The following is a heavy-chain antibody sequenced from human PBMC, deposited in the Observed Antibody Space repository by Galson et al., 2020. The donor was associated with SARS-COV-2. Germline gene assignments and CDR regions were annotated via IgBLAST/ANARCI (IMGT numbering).Heavy chain of an antibody. Sequence: ASVKVSCKASGYTFTGYYMHWVRQAPGQGLEWMGWINPNSGGTNYAQKFQGRVTMTRDTSISTAYMELSRLRSDDTAVYYCARAAGYSSGWYTDWFDPWGQGTLVTVSS. V-gene: IGHV1-2*02. J-gene: IGHJ5*02. D-gene: IGHD6-19*01. CDR3: ARAAGYSSGWYTDWFDP. CDR1: GYTFTGYY. CDR2: INPNSGGT.